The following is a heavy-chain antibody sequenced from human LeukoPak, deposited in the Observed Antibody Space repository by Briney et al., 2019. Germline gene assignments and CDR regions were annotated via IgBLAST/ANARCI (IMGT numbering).Heavy chain of an antibody. J-gene: IGHJ3*02. CDR3: ARGGVRRDHFGVVALHAFDI. Sequence: SETLSLTCTVSGGSISSSSYYWGWIRQPPGKGLEWIGSIYYSGSTYYNPSLKSRVTISVDTSKNQFSLKLSSVTAADAAVYYCARGGVRRDHFGVVALHAFDIWGQGTMVTVSS. D-gene: IGHD3-3*01. CDR1: GGSISSSSYY. CDR2: IYYSGST. V-gene: IGHV4-39*01.